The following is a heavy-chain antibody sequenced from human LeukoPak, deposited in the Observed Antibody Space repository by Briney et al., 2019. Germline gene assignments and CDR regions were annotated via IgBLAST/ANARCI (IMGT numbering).Heavy chain of an antibody. V-gene: IGHV3-30*18. CDR1: GFTFSSCG. Sequence: GGSLRLSCAASGFTFSSCGMHWVRQAPGKGLEWVAVISYDGSNKYYADSVKGRFTISRDNSKNTLYLQMNSLRAEDTAVYYCAKDTQFKRIVGVKGGVDYWGQGTLVTVSS. J-gene: IGHJ4*02. CDR3: AKDTQFKRIVGVKGGVDY. D-gene: IGHD1-26*01. CDR2: ISYDGSNK.